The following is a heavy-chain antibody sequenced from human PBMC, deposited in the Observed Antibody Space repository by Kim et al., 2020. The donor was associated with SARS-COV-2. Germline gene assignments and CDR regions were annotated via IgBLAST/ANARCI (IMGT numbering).Heavy chain of an antibody. V-gene: IGHV3-15*01. Sequence: GGSLRLSCAASGFTFSNAWMSWVRQAPGKGLEWVGCINSKTGGVSSDYAAPVKVTFTISRDDTKHTLYLQRNRLKTAATAVYYCTTVLPYQHWGEDTLVT. CDR2: INSKTGGVSS. CDR1: GFTFSNAW. J-gene: IGHJ1*01. CDR3: TTVLPYQH. D-gene: IGHD2-15*01.